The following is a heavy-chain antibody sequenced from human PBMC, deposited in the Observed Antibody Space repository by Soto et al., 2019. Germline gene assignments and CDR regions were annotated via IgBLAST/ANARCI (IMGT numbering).Heavy chain of an antibody. V-gene: IGHV3-30*18. CDR1: GFTFSGHG. CDR3: AKETYYYESSSYSWPRDFDY. D-gene: IGHD3-22*01. CDR2: ISFDGSNK. J-gene: IGHJ4*02. Sequence: GGSLRLSCAASGFTFSGHGMHWLRQAPGKGLEWVAVISFDGSNKYYADSVKGRFTICRDNAKNTLYLQMHSLRADDTAVYYCAKETYYYESSSYSWPRDFDYWGQGTLVTVSS.